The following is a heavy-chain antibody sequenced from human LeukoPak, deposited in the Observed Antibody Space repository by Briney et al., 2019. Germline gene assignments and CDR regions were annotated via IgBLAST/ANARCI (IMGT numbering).Heavy chain of an antibody. CDR1: GFTFSSYA. V-gene: IGHV3-23*01. CDR3: AKPRLKSGYYLFDY. J-gene: IGHJ4*02. D-gene: IGHD3-22*01. CDR2: ISGSGGST. Sequence: GGSLRLSCAASGFTFSSYAMSWVRQAPGKGLEWVSAISGSGGSTFYADSVKGRFTISRDNSKNTLYLQMNSLRAEDTAVYYCAKPRLKSGYYLFDYWGQGTLVTVSS.